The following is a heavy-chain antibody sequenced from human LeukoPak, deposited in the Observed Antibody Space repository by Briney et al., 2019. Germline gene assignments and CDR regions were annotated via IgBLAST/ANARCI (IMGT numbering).Heavy chain of an antibody. CDR1: GASFSDYY. V-gene: IGHV4-34*01. CDR2: INHSGST. J-gene: IGHJ5*02. Sequence: SETLSLTCAVYGASFSDYYWSWIRQPPGKGLEWIGEINHSGSTSYNPSLKSRVTISVDTSKNRFSLKLSSVTAADTAVYYCARPSIGYCSGGSCAAFGWFDPWGQGTLVTVSS. D-gene: IGHD2-15*01. CDR3: ARPSIGYCSGGSCAAFGWFDP.